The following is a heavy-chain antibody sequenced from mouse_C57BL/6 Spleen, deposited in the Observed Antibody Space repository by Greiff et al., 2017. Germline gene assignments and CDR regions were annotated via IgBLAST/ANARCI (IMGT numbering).Heavy chain of an antibody. V-gene: IGHV1-69*01. Sequence: QVQLQQPGAELVMPGASVKLSCKASGYTFTSYWMHWVKQRPGQGLEWIGEIDPSDSYTNYNQKFKGKSTLTVDKSSSTAYMQLSSLTSEDSAVYYCARGGYYDYSYYAMDYWGQGTSVTVSS. D-gene: IGHD2-4*01. CDR3: ARGGYYDYSYYAMDY. J-gene: IGHJ4*01. CDR2: IDPSDSYT. CDR1: GYTFTSYW.